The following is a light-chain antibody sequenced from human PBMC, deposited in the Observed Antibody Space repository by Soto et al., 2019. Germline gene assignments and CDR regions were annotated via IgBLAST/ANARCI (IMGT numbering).Light chain of an antibody. CDR2: AAS. CDR1: QNIDIS. V-gene: IGKV1-5*01. CDR3: QQLNSYPQ. J-gene: IGKJ3*01. Sequence: DIQMTQSPSTLSASVGDRVTITCRASQNIDISLAWFQQRPGQAPKVLIYAASGLASGVPSTFSGSGSGTDFTLTISSLQPGDFATYYCQQLNSYPQFGPGTKVDIK.